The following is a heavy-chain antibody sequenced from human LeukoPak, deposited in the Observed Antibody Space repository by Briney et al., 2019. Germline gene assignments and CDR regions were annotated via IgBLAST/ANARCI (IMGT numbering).Heavy chain of an antibody. CDR2: INPNSGGT. CDR1: GYTFSGYY. CDR3: ARYSSSWDNWFDP. Sequence: ASVKVSCKASGYTFSGYYIHWVRQAPGQGLEWMGWINPNSGGTNYAQKFQGRVTMTTDTSTSTAYMELRSLRSDDTAVYYCARYSSSWDNWFDPWGQGTLVTVSS. J-gene: IGHJ5*02. V-gene: IGHV1-2*02. D-gene: IGHD6-13*01.